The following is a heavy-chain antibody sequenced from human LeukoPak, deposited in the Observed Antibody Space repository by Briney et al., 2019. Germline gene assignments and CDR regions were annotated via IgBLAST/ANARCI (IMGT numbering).Heavy chain of an antibody. CDR3: ARHDVGPVIRRGFDF. CDR1: GCSVSGYY. CDR2: IYYSGTT. V-gene: IGHV4-59*08. D-gene: IGHD2-21*02. J-gene: IGHJ4*02. Sequence: SETLFLTCTVSGCSVSGYYWSWIRRPPGRGLEWTGYIYYSGTTLYSPSLKSRVTMSVDTSENQFSLKLSSVTAADTAVYYCARHDVGPVIRRGFDFCGQGILVTVSS.